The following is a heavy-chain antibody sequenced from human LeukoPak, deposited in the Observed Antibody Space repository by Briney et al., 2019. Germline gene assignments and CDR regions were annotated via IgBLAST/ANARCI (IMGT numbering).Heavy chain of an antibody. D-gene: IGHD3-22*01. Sequence: SETLSLTCTVSGGSISSGGYYWSWIRQHPGKGLEWIGYIYYSGSTYYNPSLKSRVTISVDTSKNQFSLKLSSVTAADTAVYYCARGSYYYDSSYFDYWGQGTLVTVSP. CDR3: ARGSYYYDSSYFDY. J-gene: IGHJ4*02. CDR1: GGSISSGGYY. CDR2: IYYSGST. V-gene: IGHV4-31*03.